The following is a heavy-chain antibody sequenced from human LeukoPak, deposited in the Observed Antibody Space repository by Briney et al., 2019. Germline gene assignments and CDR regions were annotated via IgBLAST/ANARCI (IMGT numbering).Heavy chain of an antibody. CDR1: GVSISSGGYY. D-gene: IGHD5-18*01. V-gene: IGHV4-30-4*01. Sequence: PSETLSLTCTVSGVSISSGGYYWSWIRQPPGKGLEWIGYIYYSGSTYYNPSLKSRVTISVDTSKNQFSLKLTSVTAADAAVYYCATRGYSYGHNWFDPWGQGTLSPSPQ. CDR3: ATRGYSYGHNWFDP. J-gene: IGHJ5*02. CDR2: IYYSGST.